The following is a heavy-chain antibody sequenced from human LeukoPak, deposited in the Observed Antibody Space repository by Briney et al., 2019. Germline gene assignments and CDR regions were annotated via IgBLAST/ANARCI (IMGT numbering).Heavy chain of an antibody. CDR1: GYTFTSYG. J-gene: IGHJ3*02. CDR2: ISAYNGNT. Sequence: ASVTVSCKASGYTFTSYGISWVRQAPGQGLEGMGWISAYNGNTNYAQKLQGRVTMTTATSTSTAYMELRSLRSDDTAVYYCARESSSGGRGAFDIWGQGTMVTVSS. V-gene: IGHV1-18*04. D-gene: IGHD6-19*01. CDR3: ARESSSGGRGAFDI.